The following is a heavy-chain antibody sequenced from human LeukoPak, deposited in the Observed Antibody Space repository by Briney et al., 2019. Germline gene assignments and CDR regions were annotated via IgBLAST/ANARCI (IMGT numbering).Heavy chain of an antibody. CDR2: IYYSGNT. J-gene: IGHJ4*02. V-gene: IGHV4-39*07. Sequence: SETLSLTCTVSGGSISSSDYYWGWIRQPPGKGLEWIGSIYYSGNTYYNPSVKSRVTISVDTSKNQFSLKLSSVTAADTAVYYCASRSSIWSGYQDTLYYFDSWGQGTLVTVSS. D-gene: IGHD3-3*01. CDR1: GGSISSSDYY. CDR3: ASRSSIWSGYQDTLYYFDS.